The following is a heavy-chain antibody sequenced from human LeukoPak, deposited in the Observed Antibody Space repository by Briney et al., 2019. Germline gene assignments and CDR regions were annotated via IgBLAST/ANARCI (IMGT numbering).Heavy chain of an antibody. J-gene: IGHJ4*02. V-gene: IGHV4-34*01. CDR3: ARGRWLVPDY. CDR1: GGSFSGYY. D-gene: IGHD6-19*01. CDR2: INHSGSA. Sequence: SETLSLTCAVYGGSFSGYYWSWIRQPPGKGLEWIGEINHSGSANYNPSLKSRVTISVDTSKNQFSLKLSSVTAADTAVYYCARGRWLVPDYWGQGTLVTVSS.